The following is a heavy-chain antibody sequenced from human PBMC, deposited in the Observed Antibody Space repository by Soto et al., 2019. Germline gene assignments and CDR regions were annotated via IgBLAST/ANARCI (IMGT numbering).Heavy chain of an antibody. D-gene: IGHD6-13*01. CDR3: ARYSSWSDDWFDP. Sequence: PSETLSLTCAVYGGSFSGDYWSWIRQPPGKGLEWIGEINHSGSTNYNPSLKSRVTISVDTSKNQFSLKLSSVTAADTAVYYCARYSSWSDDWFDPWGQGTLVTVS. V-gene: IGHV4-34*01. CDR2: INHSGST. CDR1: GGSFSGDY. J-gene: IGHJ5*02.